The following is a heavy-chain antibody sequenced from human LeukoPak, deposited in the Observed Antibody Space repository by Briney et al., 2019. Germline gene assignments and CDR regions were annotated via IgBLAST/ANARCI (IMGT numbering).Heavy chain of an antibody. CDR1: GFTFSSYA. Sequence: GGSLRLSCAASGFTFSSYAMHWVRQAPGKGLEWVSAISGSGGSTYYADSVKGRFTISRDNSKNTLYLQMNSLRAEDTAVYYCARSFSGTGTNYDYWGQGTLVTVSS. CDR2: ISGSGGST. J-gene: IGHJ4*02. D-gene: IGHD1-26*01. V-gene: IGHV3-23*01. CDR3: ARSFSGTGTNYDY.